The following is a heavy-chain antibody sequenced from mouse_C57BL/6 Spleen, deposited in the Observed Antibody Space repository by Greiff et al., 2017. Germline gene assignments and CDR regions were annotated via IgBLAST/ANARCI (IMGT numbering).Heavy chain of an antibody. CDR3: TRRSNDGFDY. V-gene: IGHV1-15*01. J-gene: IGHJ2*01. D-gene: IGHD2-12*01. CDR1: GYTFTDYE. CDR2: IDPETGGT. Sequence: VQLQQSGAELVRPGASVTLSCKASGYTFTDYEMHWVKQTPVHGLEWIGAIDPETGGTAYNQKFKGKAILTADKSSSTAYMELRSLTSEDSAVYYCTRRSNDGFDYWGQGTTLTVSS.